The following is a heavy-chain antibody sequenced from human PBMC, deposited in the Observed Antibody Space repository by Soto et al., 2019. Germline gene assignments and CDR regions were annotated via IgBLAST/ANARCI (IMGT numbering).Heavy chain of an antibody. V-gene: IGHV1-2*02. CDR3: AKTYYYGSGRTANWFDP. CDR1: GYTFTGYY. J-gene: IGHJ5*02. Sequence: ASVKVSCKASGYTFTGYYMHWVRQAPGQGLEWMGWINPNSGGTNYAQKFQGRVTMTRDTSISTAYMELSRLRSDDTAVYYCAKTYYYGSGRTANWFDPWGQGTLVTV. D-gene: IGHD3-10*01. CDR2: INPNSGGT.